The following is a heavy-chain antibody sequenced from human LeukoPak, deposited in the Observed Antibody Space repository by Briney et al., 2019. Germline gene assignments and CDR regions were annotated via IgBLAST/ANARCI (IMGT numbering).Heavy chain of an antibody. J-gene: IGHJ1*01. CDR3: ARDTEGFYYDSSGYYYWAEYFQR. Sequence: ASETLSLTCTVPGGSISSYYWSWIRQPAGKGLEWIGRIYTSGSTNYNPSLKSRVTMSVDTSKNQFSLKLSSVTAADTAVYYCARDTEGFYYDSSGYYYWAEYFQRWGQGTLVTVSS. V-gene: IGHV4-4*07. D-gene: IGHD3-22*01. CDR2: IYTSGST. CDR1: GGSISSYY.